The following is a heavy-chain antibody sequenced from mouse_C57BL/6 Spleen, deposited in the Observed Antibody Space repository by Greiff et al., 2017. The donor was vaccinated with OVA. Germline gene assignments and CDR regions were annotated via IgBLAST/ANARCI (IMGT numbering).Heavy chain of an antibody. CDR3: ARGQVTGYFDY. CDR1: GYAFSSSW. J-gene: IGHJ2*01. D-gene: IGHD2-2*01. V-gene: IGHV1-82*01. Sequence: VQLQQSGPELVKPGASVKISCKASGYAFSSSWMNWVKQRPGQGLEWIGRIYPGDGDTNYNGKFKGKATLTADKSSSTAYMQLSSLTSEDSAVYFCARGQVTGYFDYWGQGTTLTVSS. CDR2: IYPGDGDT.